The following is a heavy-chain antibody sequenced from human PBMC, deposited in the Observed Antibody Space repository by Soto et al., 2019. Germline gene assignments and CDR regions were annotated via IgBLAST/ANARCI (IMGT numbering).Heavy chain of an antibody. CDR1: GCTFSSYA. Sequence: SVKVSCKASGCTFSSYAISCVRQAPGQGLEWMGGIIPIFGTANYAQKFQGRVTITADESTSTAYMELSSLRSEDTAVYYCARVVEQQLSSYYFDYWGQGTLVTVSS. V-gene: IGHV1-69*13. CDR2: IIPIFGTA. D-gene: IGHD6-13*01. CDR3: ARVVEQQLSSYYFDY. J-gene: IGHJ4*02.